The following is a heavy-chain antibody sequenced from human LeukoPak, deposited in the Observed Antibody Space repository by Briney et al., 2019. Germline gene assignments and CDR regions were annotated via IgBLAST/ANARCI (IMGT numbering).Heavy chain of an antibody. J-gene: IGHJ3*02. CDR2: INHSGST. CDR1: GGSISSGSYY. D-gene: IGHD3-10*01. CDR3: ARAPVRGFTMVRGEEAFDI. Sequence: PSETLSLTCTVSGGSISSGSYYWSWIRQPPGKGLEWIGEINHSGSTNYNPSLKSRVTISVDTSKNQFSLKLSSVTAADTAVYYCARAPVRGFTMVRGEEAFDIWGQGTMVTVSS. V-gene: IGHV4-39*07.